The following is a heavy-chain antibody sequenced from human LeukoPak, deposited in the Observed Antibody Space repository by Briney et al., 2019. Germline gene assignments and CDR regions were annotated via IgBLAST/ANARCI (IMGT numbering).Heavy chain of an antibody. Sequence: PGGSLRLSCAASGFIFSNYWMHWVRQAPGKGLVWVSRINSDGSSTSYADSVKGRFTISRDNSKNTLYLQMNSLRAEDTAVYYCAKDALPMYYYYYYYMDVWGKGTTVTVSS. V-gene: IGHV3-74*01. CDR1: GFIFSNYW. J-gene: IGHJ6*03. CDR3: AKDALPMYYYYYYYMDV. CDR2: INSDGSST. D-gene: IGHD2-15*01.